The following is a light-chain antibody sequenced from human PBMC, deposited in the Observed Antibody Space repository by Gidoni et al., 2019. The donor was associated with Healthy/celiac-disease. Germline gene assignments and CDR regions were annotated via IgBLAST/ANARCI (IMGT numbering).Light chain of an antibody. CDR1: SLRSYY. CDR3: NSRDSSGNQLRV. V-gene: IGLV3-19*01. Sequence: SSELTQDPAVSVPLGQTVRITCQGDSLRSYYASWYQQKPGQAPVLVIYGKNNRPSGIPDRFSGSSSGNTASLTITGAQAEDEADYYCNSRDSSGNQLRVFGGGTKLTVL. J-gene: IGLJ2*01. CDR2: GKN.